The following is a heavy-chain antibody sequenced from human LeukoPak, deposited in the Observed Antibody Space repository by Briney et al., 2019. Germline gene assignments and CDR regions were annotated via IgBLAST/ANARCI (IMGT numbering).Heavy chain of an antibody. J-gene: IGHJ4*02. V-gene: IGHV3-33*06. CDR1: GFTFSSYG. D-gene: IGHD3-22*01. CDR2: IWYDGSNK. CDR3: AKALGPDYYDSNPIDY. Sequence: QPGGSLRLSCAASGFTFSSYGMHWVRQAPGKGLEWVAVIWYDGSNKYYADSVKGRFTISRDNSKNTLYLQMNSLRAEDTAVYYCAKALGPDYYDSNPIDYWGQGTLVTVSS.